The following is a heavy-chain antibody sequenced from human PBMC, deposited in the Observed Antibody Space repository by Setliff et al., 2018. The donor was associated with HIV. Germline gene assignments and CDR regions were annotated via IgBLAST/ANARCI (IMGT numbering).Heavy chain of an antibody. J-gene: IGHJ6*02. D-gene: IGHD3-9*01. V-gene: IGHV4-59*01. CDR1: GGSISGYY. Sequence: SETLSLTCNVSGGSISGYYWSWVRQPPGKGLEWIGYIYYSGSTNYNPSLRSRVTISVDTSKNQASLRLTSVTSADTALYYCARESQQYYDILTGFNYYYGMDVWGRGITVTVS. CDR3: ARESQQYYDILTGFNYYYGMDV. CDR2: IYYSGST.